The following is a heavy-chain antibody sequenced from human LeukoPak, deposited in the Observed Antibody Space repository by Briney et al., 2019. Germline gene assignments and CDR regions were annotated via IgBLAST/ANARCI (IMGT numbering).Heavy chain of an antibody. D-gene: IGHD3-22*01. V-gene: IGHV3-53*05. CDR3: ATAYQTLPYYYDSSGYYPR. CDR2: IFGGGGT. CDR1: GFTVSSNY. Sequence: GGSLRLSCAASGFTVSSNYMAWVRQPPGKGLEWVSVIFGGGGTYYAGSVRGRFTISRDNSQNTLSLQMNSLRSEDTAVYYCATAYQTLPYYYDSSGYYPRWGQGTLVTVSS. J-gene: IGHJ4*02.